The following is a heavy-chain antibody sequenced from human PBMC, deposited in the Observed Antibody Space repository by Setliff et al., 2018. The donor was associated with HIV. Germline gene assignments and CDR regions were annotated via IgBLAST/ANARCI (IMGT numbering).Heavy chain of an antibody. D-gene: IGHD3-3*01. CDR3: AHRHSYDFWSGYYLDAFDI. J-gene: IGHJ3*02. V-gene: IGHV2-5*01. CDR1: GGSISSHYWS. Sequence: TLSLTCTVSGGSISSHYWSWIRQPPGKGLEWLALIYWNDDKRYSPSLKSRLTITKDTSKNQVVLTMTNMDPVDTATYYCAHRHSYDFWSGYYLDAFDIWGQGTMVTVSS. CDR2: IYWNDDK.